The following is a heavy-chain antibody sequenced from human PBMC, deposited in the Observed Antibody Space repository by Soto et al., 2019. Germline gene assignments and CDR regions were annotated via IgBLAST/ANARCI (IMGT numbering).Heavy chain of an antibody. V-gene: IGHV3-11*01. Sequence: GGSLRLSCAASGFTFSDYYMSWIRQAPGKGLEWVSYISSSGSTIYYADSVKGRFTISRDNAKNSLYLQMNSLRAEDTAVYYCARDGLRVYYYYYMDVWGKGTTVTVSS. CDR1: GFTFSDYY. CDR2: ISSSGSTI. CDR3: ARDGLRVYYYYYMDV. D-gene: IGHD3-22*01. J-gene: IGHJ6*03.